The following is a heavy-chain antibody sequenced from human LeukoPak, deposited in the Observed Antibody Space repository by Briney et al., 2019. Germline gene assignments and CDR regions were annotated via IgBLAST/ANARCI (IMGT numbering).Heavy chain of an antibody. J-gene: IGHJ4*02. CDR3: TKLKGWYGEGFFDH. CDR2: LYSGGAT. V-gene: IGHV3-53*01. Sequence: PGGSLRLTCAASGFTVSSNYMSWVRQPAGKGLEWVSVLYSGGATFYADSVKGRFTISRDTSKNTLYLQMNDLRADDTAVYYCTKLKGWYGEGFFDHWGQGTLVTVSS. CDR1: GFTVSSNY. D-gene: IGHD6-19*01.